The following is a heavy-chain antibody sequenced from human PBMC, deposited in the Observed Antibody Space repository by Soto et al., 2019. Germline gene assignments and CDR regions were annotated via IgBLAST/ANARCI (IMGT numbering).Heavy chain of an antibody. J-gene: IGHJ1*01. V-gene: IGHV1-69*01. D-gene: IGHD3-22*01. CDR3: AREYYYDSKGYLRGGEQH. CDR1: GGTFSSYA. CDR2: IIPIFGTA. Sequence: QVQLVQSGAEVKKPGSSVKVSCKASGGTFSSYAISWVRQAPGQGLEWMGGIIPIFGTANYAQKFQGRVTITADEATTTAYMELSSLRSEDTAVYYCAREYYYDSKGYLRGGEQHWGQGTLVTVSS.